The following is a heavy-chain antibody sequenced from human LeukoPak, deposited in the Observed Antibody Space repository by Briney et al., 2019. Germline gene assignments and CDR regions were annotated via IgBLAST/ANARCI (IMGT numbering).Heavy chain of an antibody. J-gene: IGHJ5*02. V-gene: IGHV4-39*01. CDR3: SIVGFGGGSYGYVDV. CDR2: IPYSGST. D-gene: IGHD5-18*01. Sequence: SETLSLTCTVSGDPISSTRHSWGWIRQPPGKGLEWIGTIPYSGSTYYNPSLKSRLTQSVDTSQNQYSLKHTSMTAAAPAVHYCSIVGFGGGSYGYVDVWCQGTLLSVSS. CDR1: GDPISSTRHS.